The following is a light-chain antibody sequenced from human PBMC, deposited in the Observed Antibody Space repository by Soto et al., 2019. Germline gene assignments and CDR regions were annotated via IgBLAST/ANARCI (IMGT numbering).Light chain of an antibody. CDR3: CSYAGSSTYV. J-gene: IGLJ1*01. V-gene: IGLV2-23*02. CDR1: SSVVGSYNL. CDR2: EVS. Sequence: QSVLTQPASVSGSPGQSITTSCTGTSSVVGSYNLVSWYQQHPGKAPKLMIYEVSKRPSGVSNRFSGSKSGNTASLTISGLQAEDEADYYCCSYAGSSTYVFGTGTKVHRP.